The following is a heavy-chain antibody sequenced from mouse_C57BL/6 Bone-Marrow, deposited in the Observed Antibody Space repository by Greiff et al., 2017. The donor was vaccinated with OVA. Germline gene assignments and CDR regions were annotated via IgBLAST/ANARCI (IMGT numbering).Heavy chain of an antibody. Sequence: VHVKQSGPELVKPGASVKMSCKASGYTFTDYNMHWVKQSHGKSLEWIGYINPNNGGTSYNQKFKGKATLTVNKSSSTAYMELRSLTSEDSAVYYCARSRPLGLLDAMDYWGQGTSVTVSS. CDR1: GYTFTDYN. V-gene: IGHV1-22*01. CDR3: ARSRPLGLLDAMDY. D-gene: IGHD3-1*01. J-gene: IGHJ4*01. CDR2: INPNNGGT.